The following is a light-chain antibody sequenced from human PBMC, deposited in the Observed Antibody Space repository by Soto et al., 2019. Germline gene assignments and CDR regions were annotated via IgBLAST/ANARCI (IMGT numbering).Light chain of an antibody. CDR3: QQRSRWPLLWT. CDR2: DAS. Sequence: EIVLTQSPATLSLSPGERATLSCRTSQSIGSSLAWYQQKPGQAPRLLIYDASNRATDIPARFSGSGSGTDFTLTISSLEPEDFAVYYCQQRSRWPLLWTCGGGSKVEIK. J-gene: IGKJ4*01. CDR1: QSIGSS. V-gene: IGKV3-11*01.